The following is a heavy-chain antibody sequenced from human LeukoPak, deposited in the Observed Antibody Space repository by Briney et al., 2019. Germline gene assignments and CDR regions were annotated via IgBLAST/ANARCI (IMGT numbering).Heavy chain of an antibody. D-gene: IGHD5-12*01. Sequence: GGSLRLSCAASGFTFSSYGMHWVSQAPGKGLEWVAVMWYDGSNKYYADSVKGRFTISRDNSKNTLYLQMNSLRAEDTAVYYCARALGYSGYDYAGYFDYWGQGTLVTVSS. CDR2: MWYDGSNK. CDR1: GFTFSSYG. CDR3: ARALGYSGYDYAGYFDY. J-gene: IGHJ4*02. V-gene: IGHV3-33*01.